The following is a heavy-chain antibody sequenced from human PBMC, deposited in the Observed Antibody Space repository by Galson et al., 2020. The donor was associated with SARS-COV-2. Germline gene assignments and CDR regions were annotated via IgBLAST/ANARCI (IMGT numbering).Heavy chain of an antibody. CDR2: IWYDGSNK. J-gene: IGHJ6*02. Sequence: GGSLRLSCAASGFTFSSYGMHWVRQAPGKGLEWVAVIWYDGSNKYYADSVKGRFTISRDNSKNTLYLQMNRLRAEDTAVYYCAREGPFDDGDYVEGTGGYYGMDVWGQGTTVTVSS. D-gene: IGHD4-17*01. CDR3: AREGPFDDGDYVEGTGGYYGMDV. CDR1: GFTFSSYG. V-gene: IGHV3-33*01.